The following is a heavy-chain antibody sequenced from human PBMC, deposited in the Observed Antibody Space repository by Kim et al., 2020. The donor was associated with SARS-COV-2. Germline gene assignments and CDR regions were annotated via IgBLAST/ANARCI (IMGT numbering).Heavy chain of an antibody. CDR1: GGSISSYY. V-gene: IGHV4-59*13. D-gene: IGHD3-22*01. Sequence: SETLSLTCTVSGGSISSYYWSWIRQPPGKGLEWIGYIYYSGSTNYNPSLKSRVTISVDTSKNQFSLKLSSVTAADTAVYYCARDLGGDYDSSNWFDPWGQGTLVTVSS. CDR3: ARDLGGDYDSSNWFDP. J-gene: IGHJ5*02. CDR2: IYYSGST.